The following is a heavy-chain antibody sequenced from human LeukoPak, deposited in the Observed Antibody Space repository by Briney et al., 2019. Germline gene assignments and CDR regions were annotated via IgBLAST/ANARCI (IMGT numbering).Heavy chain of an antibody. V-gene: IGHV1-18*01. D-gene: IGHD3-22*01. J-gene: IGHJ6*02. CDR1: GYTFTSYG. CDR3: ARRALYDSSGVNYYYGMDV. Sequence: ASVKVSCKASGYTFTSYGISWVRQAPGQGPEWMGWISAYNGNTNYAQKLQGRVTMTTDTSTSTAYMELRSLRSDDTAVYYCARRALYDSSGVNYYYGMDVWGQGATVTVSS. CDR2: ISAYNGNT.